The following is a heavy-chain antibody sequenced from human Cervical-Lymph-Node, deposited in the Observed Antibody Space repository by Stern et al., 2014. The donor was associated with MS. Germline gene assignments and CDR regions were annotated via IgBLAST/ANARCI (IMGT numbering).Heavy chain of an antibody. D-gene: IGHD2-21*02. Sequence: VQLVESGPGLVKPSQTLSLICAVSGGSMASSTGGYFWSWTRQPPGKGLEWIGFIYYSGRTYYNPSLKRRTTISVDTSKNQVSLRLTSMTAADTAVYYCARVAYCGGDCSAFDSWGQGTLVTVSS. CDR3: ARVAYCGGDCSAFDS. V-gene: IGHV4-31*11. J-gene: IGHJ4*02. CDR2: IYYSGRT. CDR1: GGSMASSTGGYF.